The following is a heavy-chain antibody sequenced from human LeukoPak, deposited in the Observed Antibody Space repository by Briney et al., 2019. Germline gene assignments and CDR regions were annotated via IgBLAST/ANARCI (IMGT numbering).Heavy chain of an antibody. D-gene: IGHD2-2*01. CDR3: AKDPYCSSTSCFSYNWFDP. Sequence: PGGSLRLSCAASGFTFSSYAMSWVRQAPGKGLEWVSAISGSGSTYYADSVKGRFTISRDNSKNTLYLQMNSLRAEDTAVYYCAKDPYCSSTSCFSYNWFDPWGQGTLVTVSS. CDR1: GFTFSSYA. J-gene: IGHJ5*02. V-gene: IGHV3-23*01. CDR2: ISGSGST.